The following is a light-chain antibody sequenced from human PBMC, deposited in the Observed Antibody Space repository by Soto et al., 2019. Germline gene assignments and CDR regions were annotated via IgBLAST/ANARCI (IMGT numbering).Light chain of an antibody. J-gene: IGKJ5*01. Sequence: IELTQSPPTLSLSPGERDTLPCRASQSVSSYLAWYQQKPGQAPRLLIYDASSRATGIPDRFSGTGSETDFTLTISRLEPEDFAVYYCQQYDNSPITFGQGTRLEIK. CDR2: DAS. V-gene: IGKV3-20*01. CDR3: QQYDNSPIT. CDR1: QSVSSY.